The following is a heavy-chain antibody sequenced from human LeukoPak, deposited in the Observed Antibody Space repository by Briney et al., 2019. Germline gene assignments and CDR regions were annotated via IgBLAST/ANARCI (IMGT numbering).Heavy chain of an antibody. D-gene: IGHD5-18*01. CDR3: ARYSGTLKGYGLSPFDY. Sequence: GGSLRLSCAASGFTFSSYAMSWVRQAPGKGLEWVSAISGSGGSTYYADSVKGRFTISRDNSKNTLYLQMNSLRAEDTAVYYCARYSGTLKGYGLSPFDYWGQGTLVTVSS. CDR2: ISGSGGST. CDR1: GFTFSSYA. J-gene: IGHJ4*02. V-gene: IGHV3-23*01.